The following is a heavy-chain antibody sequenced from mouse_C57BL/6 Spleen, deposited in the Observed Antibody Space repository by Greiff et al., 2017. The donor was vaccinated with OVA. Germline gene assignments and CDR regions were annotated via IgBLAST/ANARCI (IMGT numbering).Heavy chain of an antibody. V-gene: IGHV1-55*01. D-gene: IGHD1-1*01. Sequence: VQLLQSGAELVKPGASVKMSCKASGYTFTSYWITWVKQRPGQGLEWIGDIYPGSGNTYYNEKFKGQATLTADKSSNTAYMQLRSLTSEDSAVNFCERREDSSPYYYAMDYWGQGTSVTVSS. CDR1: GYTFTSYW. J-gene: IGHJ4*01. CDR2: IYPGSGNT. CDR3: ERREDSSPYYYAMDY.